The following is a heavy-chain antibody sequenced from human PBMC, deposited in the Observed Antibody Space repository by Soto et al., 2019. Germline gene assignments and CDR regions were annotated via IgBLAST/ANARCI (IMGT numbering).Heavy chain of an antibody. CDR1: GFTFSSYA. Sequence: EVQLLESGGGLVQPGGSQRLSCAASGFTFSSYAMSWVRQAPGKGLEWVSGISGSGDSTYYADSVKGRFTISRDNSKNTLYLQMNSLRAEDTAVYYCAKDEPNYYDSSGYYPYFDYWGQGTLVTVSS. CDR3: AKDEPNYYDSSGYYPYFDY. J-gene: IGHJ4*02. V-gene: IGHV3-23*01. CDR2: ISGSGDST. D-gene: IGHD3-22*01.